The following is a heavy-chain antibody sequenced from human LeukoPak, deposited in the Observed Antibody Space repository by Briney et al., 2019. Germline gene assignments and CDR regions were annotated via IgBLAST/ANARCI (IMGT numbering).Heavy chain of an antibody. Sequence: GGSLRLSCAASGFTFSDFRMGWVRQAPGKGLEWVANIKKDGSGKYYLDSMKGRFTISKDNAKNSLYLQINTLRADDTAVYYCARARSGYYYDYWGQGTLVTASS. CDR1: GFTFSDFR. CDR3: ARARSGYYYDY. V-gene: IGHV3-7*04. D-gene: IGHD3-22*01. J-gene: IGHJ4*02. CDR2: IKKDGSGK.